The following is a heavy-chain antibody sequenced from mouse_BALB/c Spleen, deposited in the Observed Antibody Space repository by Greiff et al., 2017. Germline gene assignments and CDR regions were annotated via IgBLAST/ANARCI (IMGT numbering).Heavy chain of an antibody. CDR2: ISSGGSYT. Sequence: EVHLVESGGGLVKPGGSLKLSCAASGFTFSSYAMSWVRQSPEKRLEWVAEISSGGSYTYYPDTVTGRFTISRDNAKNTLYLEMSSLRSEDTAMYYCARGAVDYWGQGTSVTVSS. V-gene: IGHV5-9-4*01. CDR3: ARGAVDY. CDR1: GFTFSSYA. J-gene: IGHJ4*01.